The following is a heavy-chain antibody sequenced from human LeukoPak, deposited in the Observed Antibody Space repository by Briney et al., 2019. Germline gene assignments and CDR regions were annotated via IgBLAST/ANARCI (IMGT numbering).Heavy chain of an antibody. J-gene: IGHJ6*03. CDR3: ARVLRYCSGGNCYSGGLGYMDV. V-gene: IGHV3-7*03. D-gene: IGHD2-15*01. Sequence: GGSLRLSCAASGFTFTTYWMSWVRQLPGKGLEWVANINQDGTEKYYVDSVKGRFTISRDNAKNSLDLQMNSLRAEDTAVYYCARVLRYCSGGNCYSGGLGYMDVWGKGTTVTISS. CDR1: GFTFTTYW. CDR2: INQDGTEK.